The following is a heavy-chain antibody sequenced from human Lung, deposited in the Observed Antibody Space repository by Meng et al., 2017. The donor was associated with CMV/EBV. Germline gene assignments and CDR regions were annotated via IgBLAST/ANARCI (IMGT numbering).Heavy chain of an antibody. V-gene: IGHV5-51*01. CDR1: GYRFSDHW. Sequence: GESLKISCKGSGYRFSDHWIGWVRQMPGKGLEWMGIIWPGDSDTRYSPSFQGQVTISADKSISTAYLQWTSLKASDTAMYYCATTFVVPASLYAFDVWGQGTLVTV. CDR2: IWPGDSDT. CDR3: ATTFVVPASLYAFDV. J-gene: IGHJ3*01. D-gene: IGHD2-2*01.